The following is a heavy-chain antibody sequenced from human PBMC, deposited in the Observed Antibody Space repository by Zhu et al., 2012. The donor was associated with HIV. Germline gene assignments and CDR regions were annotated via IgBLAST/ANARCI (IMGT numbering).Heavy chain of an antibody. Sequence: QVQLQESGPGLVKPSETLSLTCAVSGYSISTGYYWGWIRQPPGKGLEWIGSIYQSGNIYYNPSLRSRVTILVDTSKNQFSLKLNSVTAADTAVYYCASTVTPXSYANFDTFDIWAKGNGHVSS. CDR2: IYQSGNI. V-gene: IGHV4-38-2*01. J-gene: IGHJ3*02. CDR1: GYSISTGYY. D-gene: IGHD5-18*01. CDR3: ASTVTPXSYANFDTFDI.